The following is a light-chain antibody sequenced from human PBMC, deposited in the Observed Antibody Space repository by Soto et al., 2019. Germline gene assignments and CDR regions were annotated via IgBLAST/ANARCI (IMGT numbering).Light chain of an antibody. J-gene: IGKJ3*01. CDR2: GAS. CDR1: QSVGSNS. Sequence: ESVLPQSPGTLSSSLGERATLSCRASQSVGSNSLAWYQQKPGQAPRLLIYGASNRAIGIPDRFSGSGSGTDFTLTINRLEAEDFAVYYCQQYGNTPLFSFGPGTKVDI. V-gene: IGKV3-20*01. CDR3: QQYGNTPLFS.